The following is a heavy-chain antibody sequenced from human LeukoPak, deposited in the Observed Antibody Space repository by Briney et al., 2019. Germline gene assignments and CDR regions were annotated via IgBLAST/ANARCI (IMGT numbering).Heavy chain of an antibody. CDR1: GYTFTGYY. CDR3: ARSVGYQLLFRGVLDY. Sequence: ASVKVSCKASGYTFTGYYMHWVRQAPGHGLEWMGWINPHSGGTNYAQKFQGRVTMTRDTSISTAYMELSRLRSDDTAVYYCARSVGYQLLFRGVLDYWGQGTLVTVSS. CDR2: INPHSGGT. J-gene: IGHJ4*02. V-gene: IGHV1-2*02. D-gene: IGHD2-2*01.